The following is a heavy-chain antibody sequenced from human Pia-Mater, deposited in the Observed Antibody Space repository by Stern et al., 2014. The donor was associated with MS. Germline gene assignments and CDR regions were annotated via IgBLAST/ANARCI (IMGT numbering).Heavy chain of an antibody. CDR2: IYYSGGT. CDR3: ARGYGATPFDI. Sequence: VQLQESGPGLVKPSETLSLTCTVSGGSISSYYWSWIRQPPGQGLEWIGYIYYSGGTNYNPSLKSRITISVDTAKNQFSLKLSSVTAADTAVYYCARGYGATPFDIWGQGTMVTVSS. D-gene: IGHD5-12*01. J-gene: IGHJ3*02. CDR1: GGSISSYY. V-gene: IGHV4-59*01.